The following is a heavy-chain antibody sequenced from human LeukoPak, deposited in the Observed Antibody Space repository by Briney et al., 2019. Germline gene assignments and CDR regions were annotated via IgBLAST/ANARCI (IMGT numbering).Heavy chain of an antibody. CDR2: ISYDGSNK. CDR1: GFTFSSYA. Sequence: GGSLRLSCAASGFTFSSYAMHWVRQAPGNGLEWVAVISYDGSNKYYADSVKGRFTISRDNSKNTLYLQMNSLRAEDTAMYYCARNYYGSGSYRAYFDYWGQGTLVTVSS. V-gene: IGHV3-30-3*01. D-gene: IGHD3-10*01. J-gene: IGHJ4*02. CDR3: ARNYYGSGSYRAYFDY.